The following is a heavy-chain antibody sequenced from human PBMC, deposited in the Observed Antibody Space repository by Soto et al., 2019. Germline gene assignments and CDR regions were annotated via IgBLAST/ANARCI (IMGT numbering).Heavy chain of an antibody. Sequence: VGSLRLSCAASGFTFSSYSMSWVRQAPGKGLEWVSYISSSSSTIYYADSVKGRFTISRDNAKNSLYLQMNSLRAEDTAVYYCARVVWSTYYGMDVWGQGTTVTVSS. J-gene: IGHJ6*02. CDR2: ISSSSSTI. CDR3: ARVVWSTYYGMDV. D-gene: IGHD3-3*01. CDR1: GFTFSSYS. V-gene: IGHV3-48*04.